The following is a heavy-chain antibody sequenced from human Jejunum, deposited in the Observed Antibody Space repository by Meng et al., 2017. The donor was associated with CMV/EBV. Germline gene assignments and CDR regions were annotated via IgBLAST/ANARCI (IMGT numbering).Heavy chain of an antibody. CDR1: GFTFSDYW. D-gene: IGHD3-10*01. CDR3: AGSILGSGSYFGDDY. CDR2: INVDGSST. Sequence: GFTFSDYWVHWVRQAPGKGLVWVSRINVDGSSTSYADSVKGRFSTSRDNAKNTVYLQMSSLRVEDTAVYYCAGSILGSGSYFGDDYWGQGTLVTVSS. J-gene: IGHJ4*02. V-gene: IGHV3-74*01.